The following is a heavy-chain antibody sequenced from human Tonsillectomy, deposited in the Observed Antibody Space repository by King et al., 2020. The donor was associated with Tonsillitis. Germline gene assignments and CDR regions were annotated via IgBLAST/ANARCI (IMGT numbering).Heavy chain of an antibody. D-gene: IGHD5-18*01. CDR2: IYWDDDK. Sequence: ITLKESGPTLVKPTQTLTLTCTFSGFSLSTTGVAVGWIRQPPGKALEWLALIYWDDDKRYSPSLKNRLTITKDPSKDQVVLTMTNMDPVDTATYYCARGTVQLWSAHLGYWGQGTLVTVSS. J-gene: IGHJ4*02. CDR3: ARGTVQLWSAHLGY. V-gene: IGHV2-5*02. CDR1: GFSLSTTGVA.